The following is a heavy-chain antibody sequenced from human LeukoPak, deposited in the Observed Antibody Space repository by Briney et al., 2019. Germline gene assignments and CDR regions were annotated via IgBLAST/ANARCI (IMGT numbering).Heavy chain of an antibody. D-gene: IGHD3-3*01. CDR2: INTDGRST. CDR1: GFTFSNYW. V-gene: IGHV3-74*01. Sequence: PGGSLRLSCAVSGFTFSNYWMHWVRQAPGKGLVWVSRINTDGRSTNYADSVKGRFTISRDNAKHTLYLQMNSLRAEDTAVYYCARGTIYGLDAFDIWGQGTMVTVSS. J-gene: IGHJ3*02. CDR3: ARGTIYGLDAFDI.